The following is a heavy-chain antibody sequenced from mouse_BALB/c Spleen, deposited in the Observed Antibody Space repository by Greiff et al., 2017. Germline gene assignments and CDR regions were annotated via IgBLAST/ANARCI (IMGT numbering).Heavy chain of an antibody. CDR1: GFTFSSYG. D-gene: IGHD2-3*01. Sequence: EVQGVESGGGLVQPGGSLKLSCAASGFTFSSYGMSWVRQTPDKRLELVATINSNGGSTYYPDSVKGRFTISRDNAKNTLYLQMSSLKSEDTAMYYCARVGDGYSFAYWGQGTLVTVSA. J-gene: IGHJ3*01. V-gene: IGHV5-6-3*01. CDR2: INSNGGST. CDR3: ARVGDGYSFAY.